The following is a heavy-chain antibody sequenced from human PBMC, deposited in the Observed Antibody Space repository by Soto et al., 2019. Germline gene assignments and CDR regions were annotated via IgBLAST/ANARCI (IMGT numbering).Heavy chain of an antibody. V-gene: IGHV3-11*01. Sequence: GGSLRLSCEASGFTFSDYYMSWIRQVPGKGLEWVSYISIGGTPIYYADSVRGRFTISRDNAQNSLYLHMTSLTAEDTALYYCVRGPEELVYYNSIDVWGQGTTVTVSS. CDR3: VRGPEELVYYNSIDV. J-gene: IGHJ6*02. CDR1: GFTFSDYY. D-gene: IGHD3-10*01. CDR2: ISIGGTPI.